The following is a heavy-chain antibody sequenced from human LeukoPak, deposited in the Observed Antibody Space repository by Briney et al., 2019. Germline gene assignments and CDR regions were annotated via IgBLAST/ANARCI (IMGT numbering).Heavy chain of an antibody. D-gene: IGHD6-19*01. Sequence: GGSLRLSCAASGFTFSSYDMSWVRQAPGKGLEWVSAISGSGGSTYYADSVKGRFTISRDNSKNTLYLQMNSLRAEDTAVYYCANDLLRRQWLPYFDYWGQGTLVTVSS. V-gene: IGHV3-23*01. CDR2: ISGSGGST. CDR1: GFTFSSYD. CDR3: ANDLLRRQWLPYFDY. J-gene: IGHJ4*02.